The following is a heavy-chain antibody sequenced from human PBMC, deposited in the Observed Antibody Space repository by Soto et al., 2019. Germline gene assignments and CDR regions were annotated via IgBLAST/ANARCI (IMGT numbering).Heavy chain of an antibody. CDR3: ARLGNYASFPFDP. CDR2: IYYSGST. Sequence: XETLSLTCTVSGGSVSSGSYYWSWIRQPPWKGLEWIGYIYYSGSTNYNPSLKSRVTISVDTSKNQFSLKLSSVTAADTAVYYCARLGNYASFPFDPWGPGTLVSVSS. V-gene: IGHV4-61*01. J-gene: IGHJ5*02. CDR1: GGSVSSGSYY. D-gene: IGHD3-16*01.